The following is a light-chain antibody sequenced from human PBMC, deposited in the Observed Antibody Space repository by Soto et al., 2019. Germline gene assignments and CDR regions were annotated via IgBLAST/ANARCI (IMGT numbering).Light chain of an antibody. CDR3: QQYNSWPLT. V-gene: IGKV3D-15*01. J-gene: IGKJ4*01. Sequence: EIVITQSPATLSVSPGARATLSCRASQSVGSDLAWHQQKPGQAPRLVIYDILTRATGVPTRISANVSGTEFTLNLRSLQSEDGAVYDGQQYNSWPLTFGGGTKVEI. CDR1: QSVGSD. CDR2: DIL.